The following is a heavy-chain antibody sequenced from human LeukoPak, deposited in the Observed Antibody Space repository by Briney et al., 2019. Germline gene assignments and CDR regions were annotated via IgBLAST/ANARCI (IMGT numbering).Heavy chain of an antibody. CDR1: GFTLGTYD. CDR2: ISRSGGST. CDR3: SKKGQSEDYGKPG. V-gene: IGHV3-23*01. Sequence: GGSLRLSCAASGFTLGTYDMYWVRQAPGKGLECVSSISRSGGSTYYADSVKGRFTISRDNSKNTLYLQMSSLRADDTAVYYCSKKGQSEDYGKPGWGQGTLVTVSS. J-gene: IGHJ4*02. D-gene: IGHD4-17*01.